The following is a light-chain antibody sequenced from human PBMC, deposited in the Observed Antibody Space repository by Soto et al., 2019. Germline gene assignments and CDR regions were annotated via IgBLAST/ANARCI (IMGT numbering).Light chain of an antibody. CDR3: QQYGGSST. J-gene: IGKJ1*01. Sequence: EVVLTQSPGTLSLSPGERATLSCKASQSVSSNYLAWYQQKPGQAPRLLIFGASNRATGIPDRFSGSGSGTDFTFTISRLEPEDFAVYYCQQYGGSSTFGQGTKVEIK. CDR1: QSVSSNY. CDR2: GAS. V-gene: IGKV3-20*01.